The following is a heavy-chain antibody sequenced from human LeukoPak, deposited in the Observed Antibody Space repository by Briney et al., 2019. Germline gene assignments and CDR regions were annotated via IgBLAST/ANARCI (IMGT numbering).Heavy chain of an antibody. CDR3: AGYYYDFWSGYQFDY. CDR2: ISSSSSTI. CDR1: GFTFSSYS. V-gene: IGHV3-48*01. J-gene: IGHJ4*02. D-gene: IGHD3-3*01. Sequence: GGSLRLSCAASGFTFSSYSMNWVRQAPGKGLEWVSYISSSSSTIYYADSVKGRFTISRDNAKNSLYLQMNSLRAEDTAVYYCAGYYYDFWSGYQFDYWGQGTLVTVSP.